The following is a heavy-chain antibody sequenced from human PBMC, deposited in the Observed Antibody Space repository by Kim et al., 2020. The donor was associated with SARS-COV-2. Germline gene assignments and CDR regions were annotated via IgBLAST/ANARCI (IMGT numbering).Heavy chain of an antibody. CDR2: INSKSGGA. CDR1: GYTFIGYY. CDR3: ARTAAAMTAPDF. D-gene: IGHD2-2*01. V-gene: IGHV1-2*02. J-gene: IGHJ4*02. Sequence: ASVKVSCKASGYTFIGYYMHWVRQAPGQGLEWMGWINSKSGGATYAQKFQGRITMTRDTSISAVYMELSSLKSDDTAMYYCARTAAAMTAPDFWGQGTLVTVSS.